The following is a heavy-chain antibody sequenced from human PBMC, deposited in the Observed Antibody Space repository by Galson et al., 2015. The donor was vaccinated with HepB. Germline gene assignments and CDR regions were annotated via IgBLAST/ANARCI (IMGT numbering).Heavy chain of an antibody. J-gene: IGHJ2*01. CDR2: ISSSSSTI. D-gene: IGHD2-21*01. CDR1: GFTFSSYS. CDR3: ARDKGVVIAVNWYFDL. Sequence: SLRLSCAASGFTFSSYSMNWVRQAPGKGLEWVSYISSSSSTIYYADSVKGRFTISRDNAKNSLYLQMNSLRAEDTAVYYCARDKGVVIAVNWYFDLWGRGTLVTVSS. V-gene: IGHV3-48*01.